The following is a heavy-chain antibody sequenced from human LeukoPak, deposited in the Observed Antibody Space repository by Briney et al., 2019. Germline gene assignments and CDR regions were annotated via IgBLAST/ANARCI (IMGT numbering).Heavy chain of an antibody. V-gene: IGHV3-7*01. J-gene: IGHJ3*02. D-gene: IGHD3-10*01. Sequence: GGPLRFSCAASGFTFSAYWMTWVRQAPGRGLEWVANIRDDGSEEYYGDSVRGRFTFSRDNAKNTLYLQMNSLRAEDTAVYSCARIKEYGFDIWGQGTMVTVSS. CDR3: ARIKEYGFDI. CDR1: GFTFSAYW. CDR2: IRDDGSEE.